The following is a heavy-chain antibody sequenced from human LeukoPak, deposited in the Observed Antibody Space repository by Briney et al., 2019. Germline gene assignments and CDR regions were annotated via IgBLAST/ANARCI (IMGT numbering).Heavy chain of an antibody. D-gene: IGHD1-26*01. V-gene: IGHV3-23*01. J-gene: IGHJ4*02. Sequence: GGSLRLSCAASGFTLSSYAMSWVRQAPGKGLEWVSTTSSSGGGKYYADSVRGRFTISRDNSRTTMYLQMNSLRAEDTAVYYCAKTASRAELYLDYWGQGTLVTVSS. CDR2: TSSSGGGK. CDR3: AKTASRAELYLDY. CDR1: GFTLSSYA.